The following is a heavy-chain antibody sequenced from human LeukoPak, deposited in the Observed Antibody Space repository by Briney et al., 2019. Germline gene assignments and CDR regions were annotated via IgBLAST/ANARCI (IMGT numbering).Heavy chain of an antibody. CDR1: GGTFSSYA. CDR3: ARPMNPLDYYYMDV. D-gene: IGHD3-22*01. V-gene: IGHV1-69*05. CDR2: IIPIFGTA. Sequence: ASVKVSCKASGGTFSSYAISWVRQAPGQGLEWMGGIIPIFGTANYAQKFQGRVTITTDESTSTAYMELSSLRSEDTAVYYCARPMNPLDYYYMDVWGKGTTVTVSS. J-gene: IGHJ6*03.